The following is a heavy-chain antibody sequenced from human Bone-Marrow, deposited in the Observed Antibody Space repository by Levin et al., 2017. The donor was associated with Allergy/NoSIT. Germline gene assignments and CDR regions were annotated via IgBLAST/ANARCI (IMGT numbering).Heavy chain of an antibody. D-gene: IGHD3-3*01. CDR3: ARDTRITIFGVVLNWFDP. CDR1: GYTFTSYG. J-gene: IGHJ5*02. CDR2: ISAYNGNT. Sequence: ASVKVSCKASGYTFTSYGISWVRQAPGQGLEWMGWISAYNGNTNYAQKLQGRVTMTTDTSTSTAYMELRSLRSDDTAVYYCARDTRITIFGVVLNWFDPWGQGTLVTVSS. V-gene: IGHV1-18*01.